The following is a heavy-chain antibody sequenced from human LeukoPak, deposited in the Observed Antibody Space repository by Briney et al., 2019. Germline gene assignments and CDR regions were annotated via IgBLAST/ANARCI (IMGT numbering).Heavy chain of an antibody. V-gene: IGHV3-7*01. D-gene: IGHD3-3*01. CDR3: ARDPTYYDFWSGYSLYYYYYYMDV. Sequence: GGSLRLSCAASGFTFSNYWMSWVRQAPGKGLEWVASIKQDGSEKHHVDSVKGRFTISRDNAKNSLYLQMNSPRADDTAVYYCARDPTYYDFWSGYSLYYYYYYMDVWGKGTTVTVSS. J-gene: IGHJ6*03. CDR2: IKQDGSEK. CDR1: GFTFSNYW.